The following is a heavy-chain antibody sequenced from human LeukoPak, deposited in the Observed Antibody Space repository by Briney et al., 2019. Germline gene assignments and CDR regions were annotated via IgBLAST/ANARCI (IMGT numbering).Heavy chain of an antibody. CDR1: GYTFTSYG. Sequence: ASVKVSCKASGYTFTSYGISWARQAPGQGLEWMGWISAYNGNTNYAQKLQGRVTMTTDTSTSTAYMELRSLRSDDTAVYYCARDLRIRSGSYRRAGYYGMDVWGQGTTVTVSS. J-gene: IGHJ6*02. CDR2: ISAYNGNT. V-gene: IGHV1-18*01. D-gene: IGHD3-10*01. CDR3: ARDLRIRSGSYRRAGYYGMDV.